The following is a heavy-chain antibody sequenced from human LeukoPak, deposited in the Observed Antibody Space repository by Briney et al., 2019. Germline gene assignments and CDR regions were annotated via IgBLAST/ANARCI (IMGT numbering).Heavy chain of an antibody. Sequence: PSETLSLTCTVSGGSISSYYWSWIRQPAGKGLEWIGRIYTSGSTNYNPSLKSRVTMSVDTSKNQFSLKLSSVTAADTAVYYCARRVDFWSGSYPSSHLDYWGQGTLVTVSS. CDR1: GGSISSYY. D-gene: IGHD3-3*01. V-gene: IGHV4-4*07. J-gene: IGHJ4*02. CDR3: ARRVDFWSGSYPSSHLDY. CDR2: IYTSGST.